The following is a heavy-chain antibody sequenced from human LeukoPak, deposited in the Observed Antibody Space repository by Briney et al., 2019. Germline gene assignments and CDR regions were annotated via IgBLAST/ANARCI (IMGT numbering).Heavy chain of an antibody. J-gene: IGHJ4*02. Sequence: SETLSLTCTVSGGSISPYWWSWIRQSPGKGLEWIGYTYYSGSTRYNPSLKSRVTISVDTSKNQFSLKKTSVTAADTAVYYCARTIADGSADHWGQGTLVTVSS. V-gene: IGHV4-59*01. CDR3: ARTIADGSADH. CDR2: TYYSGST. D-gene: IGHD3-10*01. CDR1: GGSISPYW.